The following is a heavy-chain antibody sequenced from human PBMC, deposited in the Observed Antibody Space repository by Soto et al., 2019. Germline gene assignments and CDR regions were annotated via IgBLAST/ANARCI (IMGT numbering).Heavy chain of an antibody. CDR1: GFIFDYYA. D-gene: IGHD3-10*01. V-gene: IGHV3-9*01. Sequence: AASGFIFDYYAMHWVRQAPGKGLEWVTGISWNSGTIGYADSVKGRFTISRDNAKNSLYLQMNSLRAEDTALYYCARDVWSRASGPPDSWGQGTLVTVSS. CDR2: ISWNSGTI. J-gene: IGHJ4*02. CDR3: ARDVWSRASGPPDS.